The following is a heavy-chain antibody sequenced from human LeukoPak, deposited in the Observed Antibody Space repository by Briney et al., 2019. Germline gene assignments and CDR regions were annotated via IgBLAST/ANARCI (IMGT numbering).Heavy chain of an antibody. CDR2: ISGNGATT. D-gene: IGHD6-19*01. J-gene: IGHJ4*02. Sequence: GGSLRLSCAASGFTFSNYAMSWARQAPGKGLEWVSTISGNGATTYYGDSVRGRFTISRDNSKNTVYLQMNSLRAEDTAVYYCANRGRMAVAPYYFDYWGQGTLVTVSS. CDR1: GFTFSNYA. V-gene: IGHV3-23*01. CDR3: ANRGRMAVAPYYFDY.